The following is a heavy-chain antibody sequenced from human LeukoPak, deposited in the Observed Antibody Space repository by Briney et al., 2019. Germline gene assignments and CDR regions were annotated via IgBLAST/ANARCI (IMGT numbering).Heavy chain of an antibody. CDR1: GFTFSTYF. J-gene: IGHJ3*02. D-gene: IGHD5-18*01. V-gene: IGHV3-30-3*01. CDR3: ARERQDAIVHSGAFDI. Sequence: GGSLRLSCAASGFTFSTYFMHWVRQAPGKGLEWVAVIASDGSHTFYVESVKGRFTISRDNSKNTLYLQMNSLRAEDTAVYFCARERQDAIVHSGAFDIWGQGTMVTVSS. CDR2: IASDGSHT.